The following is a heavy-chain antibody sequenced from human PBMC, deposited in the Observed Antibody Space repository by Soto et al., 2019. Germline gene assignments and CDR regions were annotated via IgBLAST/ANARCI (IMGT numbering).Heavy chain of an antibody. D-gene: IGHD5-12*01. J-gene: IGHJ4*02. V-gene: IGHV2-5*02. CDR2: IYWDDDK. Sequence: QITLKESGPTVVKPTQTLTLTCTFSFFSLDTSGVGVGWIRQPPGKALEWLALIYWDDDKRYNPSLKSRLTISKDTSKNQVVLTMTNMDPVDTATYYCARRPSEYSGYRLGCYFDYWGQGTLVTVSS. CDR3: ARRPSEYSGYRLGCYFDY. CDR1: FFSLDTSGVG.